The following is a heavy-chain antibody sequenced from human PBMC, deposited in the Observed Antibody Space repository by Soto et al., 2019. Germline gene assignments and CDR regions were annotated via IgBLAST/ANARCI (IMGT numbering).Heavy chain of an antibody. CDR2: ISHDGSYK. Sequence: QVHLVESGGGVVQPGRSLRLSCAASGFTFSAYGMHWVRQAPGRGLEWVAIISHDGSYKAYADSVKGRFTIARDNSKGALYLLLNSLRPDDSALYYCAKYPEGGNDYFDHWGQGSQVTVSS. J-gene: IGHJ4*02. D-gene: IGHD2-15*01. V-gene: IGHV3-30*18. CDR1: GFTFSAYG. CDR3: AKYPEGGNDYFDH.